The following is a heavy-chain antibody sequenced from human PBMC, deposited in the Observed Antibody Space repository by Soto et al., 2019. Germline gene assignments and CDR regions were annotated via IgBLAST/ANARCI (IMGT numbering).Heavy chain of an antibody. CDR3: ARGERGGGYSYAEKGGDNWFDP. CDR2: INPNSGGT. D-gene: IGHD5-18*01. V-gene: IGHV1-2*04. Sequence: QVQLVQSGAEVKKPGASVKVSCKASGYTFTGYYMHWVRQAPGQGLEWMGWINPNSGGTNYAQKFQGWVTMTRDTAISTAYMELSRLRSDDTAVYYGARGERGGGYSYAEKGGDNWFDPWGQGTLVTVSS. CDR1: GYTFTGYY. J-gene: IGHJ5*02.